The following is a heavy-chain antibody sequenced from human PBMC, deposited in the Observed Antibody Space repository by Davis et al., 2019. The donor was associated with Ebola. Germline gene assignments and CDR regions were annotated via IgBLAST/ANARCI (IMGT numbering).Heavy chain of an antibody. V-gene: IGHV3-66*01. J-gene: IGHJ3*02. Sequence: GGSLRLSCAASGRFNVGSNYMTWVRQPPGKGLEWVSVFYSSGLTYYADSVRGRFTVSRDTSKNTLYLQMNSLRAEDTAVYYCARDTNYRDALDIWGQGTLVTVSS. CDR1: GRFNVGSNY. CDR2: FYSSGLT. CDR3: ARDTNYRDALDI. D-gene: IGHD1-7*01.